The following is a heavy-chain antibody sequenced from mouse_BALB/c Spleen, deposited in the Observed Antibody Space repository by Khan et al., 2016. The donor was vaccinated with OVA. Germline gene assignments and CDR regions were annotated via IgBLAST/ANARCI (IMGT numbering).Heavy chain of an antibody. Sequence: DLVEPGASVKLSCKAPGYTFTSYWINWIKERPGQGLEWIGQIGPGSGSAYYNELFKGKATLTVDTSSSTVYIQLSSLSSEESAVYFCARSNYYGRGLDEMDYWGQGTSVTVSS. CDR1: GYTFTSYW. V-gene: IGHV1S41*01. J-gene: IGHJ4*01. CDR2: IGPGSGSA. D-gene: IGHD1-1*01. CDR3: ARSNYYGRGLDEMDY.